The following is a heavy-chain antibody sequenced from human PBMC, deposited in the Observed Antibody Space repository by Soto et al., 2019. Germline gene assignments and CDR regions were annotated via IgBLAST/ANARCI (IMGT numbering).Heavy chain of an antibody. Sequence: SESLSLTCAVYGGSFCGYYWSWIRQPPGKGLEWIGEINHSGSTNYNPSLKSRVTISVDTSKNQFSLKLSSVTAADTAVYCCARFSGSYQYPAFGRVFDYWGQGTLVTVSS. D-gene: IGHD1-26*01. V-gene: IGHV4-34*01. CDR2: INHSGST. J-gene: IGHJ4*02. CDR1: GGSFCGYY. CDR3: ARFSGSYQYPAFGRVFDY.